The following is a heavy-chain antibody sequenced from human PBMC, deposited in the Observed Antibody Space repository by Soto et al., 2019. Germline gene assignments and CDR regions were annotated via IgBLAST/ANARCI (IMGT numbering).Heavy chain of an antibody. CDR1: GFSLRNSGVG. CDR3: AHLTTGGFYFDY. J-gene: IGHJ4*02. Sequence: QITLKESGPTLVKPTQTLTLTCTFSGFSLRNSGVGVGWIRQPPGKALEWLALIYWDDDKRYSPSLKSRLTITKDTSNNQVVLTMTNMDPVDTATYYWAHLTTGGFYFDYWGQGTLVTVSS. D-gene: IGHD4-17*01. CDR2: IYWDDDK. V-gene: IGHV2-5*02.